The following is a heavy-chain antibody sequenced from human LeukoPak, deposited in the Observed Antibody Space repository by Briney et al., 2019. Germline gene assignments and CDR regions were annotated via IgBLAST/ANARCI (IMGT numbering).Heavy chain of an antibody. Sequence: SETLSLTCTVSGGSISSYYWSWIRQPPGKGLEWIGYIYYSGSTNYNPSLKSRVTISVDTSKNQFSLKLSSVTAADTAVYYCAGCRYGDYVYGGYYFDYWGQGTLVTVSS. CDR1: GGSISSYY. J-gene: IGHJ4*02. V-gene: IGHV4-59*08. CDR3: AGCRYGDYVYGGYYFDY. CDR2: IYYSGST. D-gene: IGHD4-17*01.